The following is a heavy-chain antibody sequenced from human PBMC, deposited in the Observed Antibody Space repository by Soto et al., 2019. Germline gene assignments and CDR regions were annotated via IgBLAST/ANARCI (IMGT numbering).Heavy chain of an antibody. Sequence: QVQLVESGGGVVQPGRSLRLSCAASGFTFSAYGMHWVRRAPGKGLEWVAVIWYDGSKKYYAESVKGRFTISRDSSKNTLYLQINSLRAEDTAVYYCAREVSYCSGGSCYAGPYNWFDPWGQGTLVTVSS. D-gene: IGHD2-15*01. CDR2: IWYDGSKK. CDR1: GFTFSAYG. J-gene: IGHJ5*02. CDR3: AREVSYCSGGSCYAGPYNWFDP. V-gene: IGHV3-33*01.